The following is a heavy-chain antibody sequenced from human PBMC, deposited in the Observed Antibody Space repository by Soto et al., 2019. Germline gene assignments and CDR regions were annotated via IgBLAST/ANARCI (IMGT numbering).Heavy chain of an antibody. CDR2: IDPSDSYT. D-gene: IGHD3-22*01. Sequence: PGESLKISCKGSGYSFTRYWISWVRQMPGKGLEWMGRIDPSDSYTNYSPSFQGHVTISADKSISTAYLQWSSLKASDTAVYYCARVRDYDSSGYAGPCFDYWGQGTLVTVSS. CDR1: GYSFTRYW. V-gene: IGHV5-10-1*01. J-gene: IGHJ4*02. CDR3: ARVRDYDSSGYAGPCFDY.